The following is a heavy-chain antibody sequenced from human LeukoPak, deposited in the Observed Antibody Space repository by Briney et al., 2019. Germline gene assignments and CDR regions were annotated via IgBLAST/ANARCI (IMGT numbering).Heavy chain of an antibody. CDR2: INHSGTT. Sequence: PSETLSLTCAVYGGSFSGYYWSWIRQPPGKGLEWIGEINHSGTTNYNPSLKSRVTISVDTSKNQFSLKLSSVTAADTAMYYGASTEVLPNYYDNSGGFDCWGQGILVTVSS. CDR3: ASTEVLPNYYDNSGGFDC. V-gene: IGHV4-34*01. CDR1: GGSFSGYY. J-gene: IGHJ4*02. D-gene: IGHD3-22*01.